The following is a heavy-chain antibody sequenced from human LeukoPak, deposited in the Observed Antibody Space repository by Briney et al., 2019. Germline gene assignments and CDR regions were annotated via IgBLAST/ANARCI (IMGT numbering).Heavy chain of an antibody. CDR3: ARDRGQYYEGMDV. Sequence: ASVKVSCKASGYTFTGYYMHWVRQAPGQGLEWMGWINPNSGGTNYAQKFQGRVTMTRDTSISTAYMELSRLGSDDTAVYYCARDRGQYYEGMDVWGQGTTVTVSS. CDR1: GYTFTGYY. V-gene: IGHV1-2*02. J-gene: IGHJ6*02. CDR2: INPNSGGT. D-gene: IGHD3-3*01.